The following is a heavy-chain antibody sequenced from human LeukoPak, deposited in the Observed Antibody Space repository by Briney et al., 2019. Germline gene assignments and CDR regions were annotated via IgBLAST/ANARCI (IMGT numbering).Heavy chain of an antibody. CDR3: ARVSRFGEPTEY. Sequence: GASVKVSCKASGYTFTGYYMHWVRQAPGQGLEWMGWIDPNSGGTNYAHQGRVTMTRDTSISTAYMELSRLRSDDTAVYYCARVSRFGEPTEYWGQGTLVTVSS. J-gene: IGHJ4*02. CDR1: GYTFTGYY. CDR2: IDPNSGGT. V-gene: IGHV1-2*02. D-gene: IGHD3-10*01.